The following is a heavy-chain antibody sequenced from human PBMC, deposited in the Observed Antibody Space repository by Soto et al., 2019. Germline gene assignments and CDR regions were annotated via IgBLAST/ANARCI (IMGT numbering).Heavy chain of an antibody. CDR3: ARGYDFWSGYSSLYYYYYMDV. CDR2: ISAYNGNT. Sequence: ASVKVSCKASGGTFSSYGISWVRQAPGQGLEWMGWISAYNGNTNYAQKLQGRVTMTTDTPTSTAYMELRSLRSDDTAVYYCARGYDFWSGYSSLYYYYYMDVWGKGTTVTVSS. CDR1: GGTFSSYG. V-gene: IGHV1-18*01. J-gene: IGHJ6*03. D-gene: IGHD3-3*01.